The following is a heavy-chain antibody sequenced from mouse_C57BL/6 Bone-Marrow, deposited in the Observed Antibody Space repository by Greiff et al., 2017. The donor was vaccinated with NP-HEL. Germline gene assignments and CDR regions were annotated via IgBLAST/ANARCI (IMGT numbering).Heavy chain of an antibody. Sequence: EVQLQESGEGLVKPGGSLKLSCAASGFTFSSYAMSWVRQTPEKRLEWVAYISSGGDYIYYADTVKGRFTISRDNARNTLYLQMSSLKSEDTAMYYCTRVKGYYGSSPYWYFDVWGTGTTVTVSS. D-gene: IGHD1-1*01. CDR1: GFTFSSYA. V-gene: IGHV5-9-1*02. CDR3: TRVKGYYGSSPYWYFDV. J-gene: IGHJ1*03. CDR2: ISSGGDYI.